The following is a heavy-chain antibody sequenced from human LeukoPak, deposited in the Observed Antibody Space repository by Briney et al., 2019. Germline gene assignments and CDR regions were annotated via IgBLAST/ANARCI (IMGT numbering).Heavy chain of an antibody. D-gene: IGHD4-23*01. V-gene: IGHV4-34*01. CDR3: ARGGNSGLGFDY. Sequence: PSETLSLTCAVYGGSFSGYYWSWIRQPPGKGLEWIGEINHSGSTNYNPSLKSRVTISVDTSKNQFSLQLSSVTAADTAVYYCARGGNSGLGFDYWGQGALVTVSS. CDR2: INHSGST. CDR1: GGSFSGYY. J-gene: IGHJ4*02.